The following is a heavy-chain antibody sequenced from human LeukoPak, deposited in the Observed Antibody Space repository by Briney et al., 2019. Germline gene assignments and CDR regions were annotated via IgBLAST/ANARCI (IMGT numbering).Heavy chain of an antibody. J-gene: IGHJ4*02. CDR3: ARAPLGTYDFWSGYYSY. D-gene: IGHD3-3*01. Sequence: GSSVKVSCKAFGGTFSSYAISWVRQAPGQGLEWMGGIIPIFGTANYAQKFQGRVTITADKSTSTAYMELSSLRSEDTAVYYCARAPLGTYDFWSGYYSYWGQGTLVTVSS. V-gene: IGHV1-69*06. CDR1: GGTFSSYA. CDR2: IIPIFGTA.